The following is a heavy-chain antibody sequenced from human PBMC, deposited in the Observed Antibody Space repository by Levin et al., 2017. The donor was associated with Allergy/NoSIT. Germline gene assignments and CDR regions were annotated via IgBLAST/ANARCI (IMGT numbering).Heavy chain of an antibody. V-gene: IGHV3-11*01. Sequence: GGSLRLSCAASGFTFSDYYMSWIRQAPGKGLEWVSYISSSGSTIYYADSVKGRFTISRDNAKNSLYLQMNSLRAEDTAVYYCARDTRIQLWLPGHIDYWGQGTLVTVSS. CDR3: ARDTRIQLWLPGHIDY. D-gene: IGHD5-18*01. CDR1: GFTFSDYY. J-gene: IGHJ4*02. CDR2: ISSSGSTI.